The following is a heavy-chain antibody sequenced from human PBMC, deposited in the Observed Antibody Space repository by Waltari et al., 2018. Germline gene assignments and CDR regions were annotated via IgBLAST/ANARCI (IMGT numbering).Heavy chain of an antibody. CDR2: ISYDGSNK. CDR3: ARDVAVDTAMVPGMDV. V-gene: IGHV3-30*03. D-gene: IGHD5-18*01. Sequence: QVQLVESGGGVVQPGRSLRLSCAASGFTFSSYGMHWVRQAPGKGLEWVAVISYDGSNKYYADSVKGRFTISRDNAKNSLYLQMNSLRAEDTAVYYCARDVAVDTAMVPGMDVWGQGTTVTVSS. CDR1: GFTFSSYG. J-gene: IGHJ6*02.